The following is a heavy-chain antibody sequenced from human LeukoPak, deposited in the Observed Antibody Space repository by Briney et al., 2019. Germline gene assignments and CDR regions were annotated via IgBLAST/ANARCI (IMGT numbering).Heavy chain of an antibody. D-gene: IGHD4-17*01. CDR3: ARESTDYGDYEGSGWFDP. V-gene: IGHV4-4*07. J-gene: IGHJ5*02. Sequence: SETLSLTCTVSGGSISSYYWSWIRQPAGKGLEWIRRIYTSGSTNYNPSLKSRVTMSVDTSKNQFSLKLSSVTAADTAVYYCARESTDYGDYEGSGWFDPWGQGTLVTVSS. CDR2: IYTSGST. CDR1: GGSISSYY.